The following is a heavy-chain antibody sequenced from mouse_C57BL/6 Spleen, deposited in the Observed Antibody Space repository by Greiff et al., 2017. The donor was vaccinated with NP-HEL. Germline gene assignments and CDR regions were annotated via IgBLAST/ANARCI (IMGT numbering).Heavy chain of an antibody. CDR2: IRSKSNNYAT. CDR3: VRQGDWDDYAMDY. CDR1: GFSFNTYA. V-gene: IGHV10-1*01. Sequence: VQLKQSGGGLVQPKGSLKLSCAASGFSFNTYAMNWVRQAPGKGLEWVARIRSKSNNYATYYADSVKDRFTISRDDSESMLYLQMNNLKTEDTAMYYCVRQGDWDDYAMDYWGQGTSVTVSS. J-gene: IGHJ4*01. D-gene: IGHD4-1*01.